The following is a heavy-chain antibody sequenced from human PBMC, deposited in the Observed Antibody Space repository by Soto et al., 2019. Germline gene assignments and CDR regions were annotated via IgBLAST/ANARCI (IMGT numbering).Heavy chain of an antibody. J-gene: IGHJ6*02. CDR1: GFTFSSYS. CDR2: ISSSSSYI. CDR3: ARGILRYCSSTSCYHPARYYYYGMDV. V-gene: IGHV3-21*01. D-gene: IGHD2-2*01. Sequence: GGSLTPSCAASGFTFSSYSTNWVRQAPGKGLEWVSSISSSSSYIYYADSVKGRFTISRDTAKNSLYLQMNSLRAEDTAVYYCARGILRYCSSTSCYHPARYYYYGMDVWGQGTTVTVSS.